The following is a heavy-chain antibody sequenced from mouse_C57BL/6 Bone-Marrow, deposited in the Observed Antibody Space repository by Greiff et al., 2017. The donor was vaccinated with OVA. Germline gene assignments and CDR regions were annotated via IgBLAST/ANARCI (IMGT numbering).Heavy chain of an antibody. CDR1: GYSFTGYY. CDR3: ASGAVY. D-gene: IGHD6-1*01. J-gene: IGHJ2*01. V-gene: IGHV1-42*01. Sequence: VQLKQSGPELVKPGASVKISCKASGYSFTGYYMNWVKQSPEKSLEWIGEINPSTGGTTYNQKFKAKATLTVDKSSSTAYIQHKSLTSEDSAVYYCASGAVYWGQGTTLTVAS. CDR2: INPSTGGT.